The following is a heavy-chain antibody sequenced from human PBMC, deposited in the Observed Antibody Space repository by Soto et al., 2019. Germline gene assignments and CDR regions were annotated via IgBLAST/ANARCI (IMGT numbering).Heavy chain of an antibody. CDR3: ARDRCPLDYYDSSAPPDY. CDR1: GFTFSDFY. Sequence: GGSLRLSCATSGFTFSDFYMSWVRQAQGKGPEWVSYISDDGYTIYYADSVKGRFTISRDNAKNSLYLQMNSLRAEDTAVYYCARDRCPLDYYDSSAPPDYWGQGTLVTVSS. J-gene: IGHJ4*02. V-gene: IGHV3-11*04. CDR2: ISDDGYTI. D-gene: IGHD3-22*01.